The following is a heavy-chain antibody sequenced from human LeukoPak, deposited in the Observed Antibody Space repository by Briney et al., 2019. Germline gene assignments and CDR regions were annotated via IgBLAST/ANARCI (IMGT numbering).Heavy chain of an antibody. CDR2: IYYSGST. V-gene: IGHV4-59*01. CDR1: GVSISSYY. D-gene: IGHD3-10*01. Sequence: SETLSLTCTVSGVSISSYYWSWIRQPPGKGLEWIGYIYYSGSTNYNPSLKSRVTISVDTSKNQFSLKLSSVTAADTAVYYCAREPGDYYYGMDVWGQGTTVTVSS. CDR3: AREPGDYYYGMDV. J-gene: IGHJ6*02.